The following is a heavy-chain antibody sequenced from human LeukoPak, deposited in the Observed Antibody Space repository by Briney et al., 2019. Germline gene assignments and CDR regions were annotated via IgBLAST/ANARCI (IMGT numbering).Heavy chain of an antibody. CDR1: GGSISSGSYY. Sequence: SETLSLTCTVSGGSISSGSYYWGWIRQPPGKGLEWIGSIYYSGSSYYNPSLKSRVTISVDTSKNQFSLKLSSVTAADTAVYYCARGRYSSSWLIDYWGQGTLVTVSS. CDR2: IYYSGSS. CDR3: ARGRYSSSWLIDY. D-gene: IGHD6-13*01. V-gene: IGHV4-39*01. J-gene: IGHJ4*02.